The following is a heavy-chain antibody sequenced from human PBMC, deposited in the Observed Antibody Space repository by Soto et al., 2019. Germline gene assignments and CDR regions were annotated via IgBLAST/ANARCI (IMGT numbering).Heavy chain of an antibody. Sequence: LSPPPPFSGGPIRSSGLYWSWIPQHPGKGLEWIGYIYYSGSTYYNPSLKSRVTISVDTSKNQFSLKLSSVTAADTAVYYCARAVRSISDRFDPWGQGTLVTVSS. D-gene: IGHD6-6*01. CDR2: IYYSGST. CDR1: GGPIRSSGLY. J-gene: IGHJ5*02. V-gene: IGHV4-31*03. CDR3: ARAVRSISDRFDP.